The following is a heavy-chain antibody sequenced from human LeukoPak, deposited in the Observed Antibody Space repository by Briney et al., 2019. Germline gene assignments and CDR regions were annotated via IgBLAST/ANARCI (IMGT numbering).Heavy chain of an antibody. V-gene: IGHV1-46*01. D-gene: IGHD3-22*01. Sequence: GASVKVSCKASGYTFTSYYMHWVRQAPGQGLEWMGIINPSGGSTSYAQKFQGRVTMTRDTSTSTVYMELSSLRSEDTAVYYCARAQNVGRWLLLTAYFDYWGQGTLVTVSS. CDR2: INPSGGST. CDR3: ARAQNVGRWLLLTAYFDY. J-gene: IGHJ4*02. CDR1: GYTFTSYY.